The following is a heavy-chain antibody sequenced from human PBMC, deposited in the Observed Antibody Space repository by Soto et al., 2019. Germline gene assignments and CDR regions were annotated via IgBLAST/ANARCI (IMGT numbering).Heavy chain of an antibody. Sequence: SETLSLTCTVSGGSISSGGYYWSWIRQHPGKGLEWIGYIYYSGSTYYNPSLKSRVTISVDTSKNQFSLKLSSVTAADTAVYYCARDGVVGYCSGGSCYSPNWFDPWGQGTLVTVSS. J-gene: IGHJ5*02. CDR1: GGSISSGGYY. V-gene: IGHV4-31*03. D-gene: IGHD2-15*01. CDR3: ARDGVVGYCSGGSCYSPNWFDP. CDR2: IYYSGST.